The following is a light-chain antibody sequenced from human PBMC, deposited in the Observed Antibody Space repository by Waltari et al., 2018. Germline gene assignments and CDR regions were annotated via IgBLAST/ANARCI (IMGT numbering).Light chain of an antibody. CDR1: QSVSSY. Sequence: EIVLTQSPASLSLSPGESATPSCRASQSVSSYFAWYQQKPGQAPRLLIYDASNRATGIPARFSGGGSGTDFTLTISGLEPEDFAVYYCQQRGKWLTFGGGTKVEIK. J-gene: IGKJ4*01. CDR2: DAS. V-gene: IGKV3-11*01. CDR3: QQRGKWLT.